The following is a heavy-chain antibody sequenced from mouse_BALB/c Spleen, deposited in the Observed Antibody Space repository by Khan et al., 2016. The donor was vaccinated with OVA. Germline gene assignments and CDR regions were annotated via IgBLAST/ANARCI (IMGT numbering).Heavy chain of an antibody. CDR3: ARRYYYGSSSFAY. V-gene: IGHV1S136*01. CDR2: INPYNDGT. J-gene: IGHJ3*01. Sequence: EVQLQESGPELVKPGASVKMSCKASGYTFTSYVMHWVKQKPGQGLEWIGYINPYNDGTKYNEKFKGKATLTSDKSSSTAYMELSSLTSEDSAVYYCARRYYYGSSSFAYWGQGTLVTVAA. D-gene: IGHD1-1*01. CDR1: GYTFTSYV.